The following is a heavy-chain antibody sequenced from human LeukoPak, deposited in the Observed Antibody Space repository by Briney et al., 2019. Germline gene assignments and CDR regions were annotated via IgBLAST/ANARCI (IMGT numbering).Heavy chain of an antibody. Sequence: ASVKVSCKASGYTFTSYGISWVRQAPGQGLEWMGWISAYNGNTNYAQKLQGRVTMTTDTSTSTAYMELRSLRSDGTAVYYCARDVRRSEYCSGGSCYSRLGYWGQGTLVTVSS. D-gene: IGHD2-15*01. V-gene: IGHV1-18*01. CDR1: GYTFTSYG. CDR2: ISAYNGNT. J-gene: IGHJ4*02. CDR3: ARDVRRSEYCSGGSCYSRLGY.